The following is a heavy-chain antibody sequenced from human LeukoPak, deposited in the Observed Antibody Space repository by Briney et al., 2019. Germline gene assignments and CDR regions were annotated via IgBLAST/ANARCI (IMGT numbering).Heavy chain of an antibody. CDR1: GYTFTSYY. J-gene: IGHJ4*02. Sequence: ASVKVSCKASGYTFTSYYMRWVRQAPGQGLEWMGIINPSGGSTSYAQKFQGRVTMTRDTSTSTVYMELSSLRSEDTAVYYCARDLLNDFWSGYRYYFDYWGQGTLVTVSS. CDR2: INPSGGST. D-gene: IGHD3-3*01. V-gene: IGHV1-46*01. CDR3: ARDLLNDFWSGYRYYFDY.